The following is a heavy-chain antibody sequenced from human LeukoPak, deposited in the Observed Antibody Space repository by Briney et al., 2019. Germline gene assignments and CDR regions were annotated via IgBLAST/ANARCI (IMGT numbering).Heavy chain of an antibody. J-gene: IGHJ4*02. CDR1: GSTFSSYA. CDR2: IIPIFGTA. CDR3: ARDSGRSDSSGLDDY. Sequence: SVKVSCKASGSTFSSYAISWVRQAPGQGLEWMGGIIPIFGTANYAQKFQGRVTITADESTSTAYMELSSLRSEDTAVYYCARDSGRSDSSGLDDYWGQGTLVTVSS. V-gene: IGHV1-69*13. D-gene: IGHD3-22*01.